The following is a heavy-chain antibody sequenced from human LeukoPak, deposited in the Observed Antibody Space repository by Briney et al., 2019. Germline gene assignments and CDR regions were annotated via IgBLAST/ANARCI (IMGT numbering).Heavy chain of an antibody. CDR3: ARDSRPYGFGY. V-gene: IGHV4-34*09. CDR1: GGSFSGYY. Sequence: SETLSLTCAVYGGSFSGYYWSWIRQPPGKGLEWIGEINHSGSTYYNPSLKSRVTISVDTSKNQFSLKLSSVTAADTAVYYCARDSRPYGFGYWGQGTLVTVSS. J-gene: IGHJ4*02. CDR2: INHSGST. D-gene: IGHD3-10*01.